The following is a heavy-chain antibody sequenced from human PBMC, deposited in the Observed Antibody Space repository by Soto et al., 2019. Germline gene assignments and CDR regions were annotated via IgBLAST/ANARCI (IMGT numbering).Heavy chain of an antibody. Sequence: ASVKVSCEACGYTFTSYAMHWVRQAPGQRLEWMGWINAGNGNTKYSQKFQGRVTITRDTSASTAYMELSSLRSEDTAVYYCARDMGFGLSDYWGQGILVTVSS. CDR1: GYTFTSYA. D-gene: IGHD3-10*01. CDR3: ARDMGFGLSDY. J-gene: IGHJ4*02. CDR2: INAGNGNT. V-gene: IGHV1-3*01.